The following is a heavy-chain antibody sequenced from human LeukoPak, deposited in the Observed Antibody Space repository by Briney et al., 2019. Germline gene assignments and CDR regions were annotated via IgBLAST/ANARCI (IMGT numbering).Heavy chain of an antibody. V-gene: IGHV5-51*01. CDR1: GYSFTSYW. D-gene: IGHD2-21*02. Sequence: GESLKISCKGSGYSFTSYWIGWVRQMPGKGLEWMGIIYPGDSDTRYSPSFQGQVTISADKSISTAYLQWSSLKASDTAVYYCARRAYCGGDCYGVFFDYWGQGTLVTVSS. CDR3: ARRAYCGGDCYGVFFDY. CDR2: IYPGDSDT. J-gene: IGHJ4*02.